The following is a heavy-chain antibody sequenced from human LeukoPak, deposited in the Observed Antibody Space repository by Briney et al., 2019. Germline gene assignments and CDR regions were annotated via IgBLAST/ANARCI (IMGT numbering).Heavy chain of an antibody. CDR2: MFYSGST. CDR3: AVAGVRYYDSSGLHAFDF. J-gene: IGHJ3*01. V-gene: IGHV4-39*01. D-gene: IGHD3-22*01. CDR1: GGSISSRSHC. Sequence: PSETLSLTCTVSGGSISSRSHCWGWIRQPPGKGLEWIGTMFYSGSTYYNPSLKSRVAISVDTSENQFSLELNSVTDADTAVYYCAVAGVRYYDSSGLHAFDFWGRGTMVTVSS.